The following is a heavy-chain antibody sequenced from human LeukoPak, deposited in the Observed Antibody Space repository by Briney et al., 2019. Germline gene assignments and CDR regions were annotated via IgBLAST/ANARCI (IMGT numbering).Heavy chain of an antibody. Sequence: AESLTLTCAASGFTFSSYAMHWIRQAPGKGLEWMAVISYDGSNKYYADSLQGRFTVSRDHSKNTLYLQMNSLRAEDTGVDYCAGDRLYSLDRRGYLDYWGQGTL. D-gene: IGHD3-22*01. J-gene: IGHJ4*02. V-gene: IGHV3-30-3*01. CDR2: ISYDGSNK. CDR3: AGDRLYSLDRRGYLDY. CDR1: GFTFSSYA.